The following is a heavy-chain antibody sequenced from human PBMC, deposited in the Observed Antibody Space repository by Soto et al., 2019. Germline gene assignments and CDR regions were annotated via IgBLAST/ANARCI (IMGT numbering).Heavy chain of an antibody. J-gene: IGHJ3*02. V-gene: IGHV3-30-3*01. CDR3: ARDRPSGYRSGWYGDDAFDI. Sequence: QVQLVESGGGVVQPGRSLRLSCAASGFTFSSYAMHWVRQAPGKGLEWVAVISYDGSNKYYADSVKGRFIISRDNSKNTLYLQMNSLRAEDTAVYYCARDRPSGYRSGWYGDDAFDIGGQGTMVTVSS. CDR2: ISYDGSNK. CDR1: GFTFSSYA. D-gene: IGHD6-19*01.